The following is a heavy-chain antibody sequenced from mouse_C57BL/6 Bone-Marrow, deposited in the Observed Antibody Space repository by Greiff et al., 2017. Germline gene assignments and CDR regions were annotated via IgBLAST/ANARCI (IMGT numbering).Heavy chain of an antibody. Sequence: QVQLQQPGAELVMPGASVKLSCKASGYTFTSYWMHWVKQRPGQGLEWIGEIDPSDSYTNYNQKFKGKSTLTVDKSSSTAYMQLSSLTSEDSAVYYSAREATTPVVDPYAMDYWGQGTSVTVSP. D-gene: IGHD1-1*01. V-gene: IGHV1-69*01. CDR2: IDPSDSYT. CDR1: GYTFTSYW. J-gene: IGHJ4*01. CDR3: AREATTPVVDPYAMDY.